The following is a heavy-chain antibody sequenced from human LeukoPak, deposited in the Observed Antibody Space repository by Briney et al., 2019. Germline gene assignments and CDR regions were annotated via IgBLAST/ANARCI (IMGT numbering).Heavy chain of an antibody. Sequence: SETLSLTCTVSGGSISSYYWSWIRQPPRKGLEWIGYIYYSGSTNYNPSLKSRVTISVDTSKNQFSLKLSSVTAADTAVYYCARGVGDILTGYAFDIWGQGTMVTVSS. J-gene: IGHJ3*02. CDR1: GGSISSYY. D-gene: IGHD3-9*01. CDR2: IYYSGST. CDR3: ARGVGDILTGYAFDI. V-gene: IGHV4-59*08.